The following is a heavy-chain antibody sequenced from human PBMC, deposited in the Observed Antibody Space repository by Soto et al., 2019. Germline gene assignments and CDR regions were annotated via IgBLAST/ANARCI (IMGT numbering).Heavy chain of an antibody. CDR2: ISGSGDYT. CDR3: AKENHKIAVVTANNY. D-gene: IGHD2-21*02. V-gene: IGHV3-23*01. J-gene: IGHJ4*02. Sequence: EVQLLESGGGLVQFGGSLRLSCAASGFTFSHYAMSWVRQAPGKGLEWVSSISGSGDYTYYADSVKGRFTISRDSSKNALFLQMNNLRAEDTAVYYCAKENHKIAVVTANNYWGQGTLVTVSS. CDR1: GFTFSHYA.